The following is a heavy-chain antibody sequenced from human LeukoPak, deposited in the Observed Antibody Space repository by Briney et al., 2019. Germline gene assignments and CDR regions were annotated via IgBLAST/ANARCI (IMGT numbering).Heavy chain of an antibody. V-gene: IGHV3-21*04. J-gene: IGHJ4*02. CDR1: GFTFSSYT. Sequence: GGSLRLSCAASGFTFSSYTMNWVRQAPGKGLEWVSSISTSSSYIYYADSVKGRFTISRDNSKNTLYLQMNSLRAEDTAVYYCAKVYYDDSSGYYTGGFDYWGQGTLVTVSS. CDR2: ISTSSSYI. D-gene: IGHD3-22*01. CDR3: AKVYYDDSSGYYTGGFDY.